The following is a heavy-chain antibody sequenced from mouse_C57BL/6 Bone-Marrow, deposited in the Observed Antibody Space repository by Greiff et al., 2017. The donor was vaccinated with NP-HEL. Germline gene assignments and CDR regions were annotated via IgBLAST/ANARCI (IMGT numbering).Heavy chain of an antibody. Sequence: EVQLKESGPELVKPGASVKISCKASGYSFTGYYMNWVKQSPEKSLEWIGEINPSTGGTTYNQKFKAKATLTVDKSSSTAYMQLKRLTSEDSAVYCCASSSDGGAMDYWGQGTSVTVSS. V-gene: IGHV1-42*01. CDR3: ASSSDGGAMDY. CDR1: GYSFTGYY. CDR2: INPSTGGT. J-gene: IGHJ4*01. D-gene: IGHD1-1*02.